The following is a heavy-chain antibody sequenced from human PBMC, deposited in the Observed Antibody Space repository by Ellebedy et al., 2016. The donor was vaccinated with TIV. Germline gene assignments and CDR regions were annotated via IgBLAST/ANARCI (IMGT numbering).Heavy chain of an antibody. D-gene: IGHD1-26*01. Sequence: ASVKVSXKASGYTFTGYYMHWVRQAPGQGLEWMGWINPNSGGTNYAQKFQGRVTMTRDTSISTAYMELSRLRSDDTAVYYCARDSTVGRGYYYYYMDVWGKGTTVTVSS. CDR2: INPNSGGT. CDR1: GYTFTGYY. CDR3: ARDSTVGRGYYYYYMDV. J-gene: IGHJ6*03. V-gene: IGHV1-2*02.